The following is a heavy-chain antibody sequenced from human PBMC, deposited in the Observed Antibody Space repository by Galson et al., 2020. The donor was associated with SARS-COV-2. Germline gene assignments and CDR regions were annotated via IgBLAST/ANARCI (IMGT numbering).Heavy chain of an antibody. CDR1: GFTFRTYW. CDR3: ARDQSGGYSELDY. D-gene: IGHD5-12*01. V-gene: IGHV3-7*03. J-gene: IGHJ4*02. Sequence: GESLKISCAASGFTFRTYWMTWVRQAPGKGLEWVANIKQDGSERYYVDSVKGRFTISRDNAKNSLYLQMDSLRAEDTAVYYCARDQSGGYSELDYWGQGTLVTVSS. CDR2: IKQDGSER.